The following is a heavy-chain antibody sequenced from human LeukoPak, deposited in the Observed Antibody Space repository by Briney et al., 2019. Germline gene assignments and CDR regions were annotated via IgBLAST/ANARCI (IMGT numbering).Heavy chain of an antibody. D-gene: IGHD1-26*01. J-gene: IGHJ3*02. CDR1: GFTFSSYA. CDR3: AKGIFEYSGVDAFDI. V-gene: IGHV3-23*01. CDR2: ISGSGGST. Sequence: PGGSLRLSCAASGFTFSSYAMSWVRQAPGKGLEWVSAISGSGGSTCYADSVKGRFTISRDNSKNTLYLQMNSLRAEDTAVYYCAKGIFEYSGVDAFDIWGQGTMVTVSS.